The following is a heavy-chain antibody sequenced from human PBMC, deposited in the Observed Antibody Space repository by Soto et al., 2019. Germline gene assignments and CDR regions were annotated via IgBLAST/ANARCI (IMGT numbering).Heavy chain of an antibody. CDR3: VGRLSEWGRIGF. D-gene: IGHD3-3*01. CDR1: GGSITNYY. CDR2: MYYSGNT. J-gene: IGHJ4*02. Sequence: SETLSLSCTVSGGSITNYYWSWIRQHPGKRLEYIGYMYYSGNTYYNPSLKSRVTISGDASKNQFSLKLRSVTAADTAVYYCVGRLSEWGRIGFWGQGTLVTVSS. V-gene: IGHV4-59*01.